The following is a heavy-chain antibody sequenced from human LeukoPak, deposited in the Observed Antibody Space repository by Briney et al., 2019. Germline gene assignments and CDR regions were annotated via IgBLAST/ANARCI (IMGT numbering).Heavy chain of an antibody. CDR2: IIPILGIA. D-gene: IGHD3-22*01. CDR1: GGTFSSYA. CDR3: ARDMGYYDSIWYYFDY. Sequence: GASVKVSCRASGGTFSSYAISWVRQAPGQGLEWMGRIIPILGIANYAQKFQGRVTITTDKSTSTVYMELSSLRSEDTAVYYCARDMGYYDSIWYYFDYWGQGTLVTVSS. J-gene: IGHJ4*02. V-gene: IGHV1-69*04.